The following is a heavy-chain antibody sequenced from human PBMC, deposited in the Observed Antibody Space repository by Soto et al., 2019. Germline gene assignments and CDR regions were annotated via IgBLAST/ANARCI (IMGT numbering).Heavy chain of an antibody. CDR3: ARETKRHYDSSGPFDY. D-gene: IGHD3-22*01. V-gene: IGHV3-33*08. Sequence: PGGSLRLSCAASGFTFSSYGMHWVRQAPGKGLEWVAVIWYDGSNKYYADSVKGRFTISRDNSKNTLYLQMNSLRAEDTAVYYCARETKRHYDSSGPFDYWGQGTLVTVSS. CDR2: IWYDGSNK. CDR1: GFTFSSYG. J-gene: IGHJ4*02.